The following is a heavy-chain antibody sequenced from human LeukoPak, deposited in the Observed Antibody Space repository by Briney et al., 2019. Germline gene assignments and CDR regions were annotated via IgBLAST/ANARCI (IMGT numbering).Heavy chain of an antibody. CDR2: INRSGST. J-gene: IGHJ4*02. D-gene: IGHD2-2*01. Sequence: SETLSLTCAVYGGSFSGYYWSWIRQPPGKGLEWIGEINRSGSTNYNPSLKSRVTISVDTSKNQFSLKLSSVTAADTAVYYCARGRKRYCSSTSCSRYYYFDYWGRGTLVTVSS. V-gene: IGHV4-34*01. CDR3: ARGRKRYCSSTSCSRYYYFDY. CDR1: GGSFSGYY.